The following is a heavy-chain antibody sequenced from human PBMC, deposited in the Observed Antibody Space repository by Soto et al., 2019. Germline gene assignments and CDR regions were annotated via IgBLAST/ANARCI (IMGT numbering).Heavy chain of an antibody. CDR3: ARDVLWLNRPSWNYGMDV. J-gene: IGHJ6*02. CDR1: GFTFSSYS. V-gene: IGHV3-21*01. Sequence: EVQLVESGGGLVKPGGSLRLSCAASGFTFSSYSMNWVRQAPGKGLEWVSSISSSSSYIYYADSVKGRFTISRDNAKNSLYLQMNSLRAEDTAVYYCARDVLWLNRPSWNYGMDVWGQGTTVTVSS. D-gene: IGHD3-10*01. CDR2: ISSSSSYI.